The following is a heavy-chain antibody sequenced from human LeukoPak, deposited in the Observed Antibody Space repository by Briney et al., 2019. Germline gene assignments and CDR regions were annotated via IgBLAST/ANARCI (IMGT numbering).Heavy chain of an antibody. J-gene: IGHJ6*02. V-gene: IGHV3-23*01. D-gene: IGHD6-6*01. CDR3: AKSIAARPFYYYGMVV. Sequence: GGSLRLSCTASGFPFSSYAMSWVRQAPGKGLEGVSAISGSGGSTYYADSVKGRFTISRDNSKNTLYLQMNRLRAEHTAVYDFAKSIAARPFYYYGMVVWGQGTTVTVSS. CDR1: GFPFSSYA. CDR2: ISGSGGST.